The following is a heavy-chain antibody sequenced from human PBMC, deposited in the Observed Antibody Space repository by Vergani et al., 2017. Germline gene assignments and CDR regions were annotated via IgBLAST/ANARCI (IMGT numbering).Heavy chain of an antibody. J-gene: IGHJ5*02. CDR1: GASIRSSNYY. Sequence: QLQLQESGPGLVKPSATLSLTCSVSGASIRSSNYYWGWIRQPPGKGLEWIASIYYSGSTYYNPYLKSLVTISVDTSKNQFSLKMSYVTAADTAVYFCARHSTVEWLVKLGWIDPWGQGILVTVSS. D-gene: IGHD6-19*01. V-gene: IGHV4-39*01. CDR2: IYYSGST. CDR3: ARHSTVEWLVKLGWIDP.